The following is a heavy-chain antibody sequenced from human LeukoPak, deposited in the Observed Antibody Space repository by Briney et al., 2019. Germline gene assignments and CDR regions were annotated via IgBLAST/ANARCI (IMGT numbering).Heavy chain of an antibody. Sequence: GGSLRLSCAASGFTFSDYYMSWIRQAPGKGLEWVSYISSSGSTIYYADSVKGRFTISRDNAKNSLYLQMNSLRAEDTAVYYCARGPTYYDILTGYYRQHYFDYWGQGTLVTVSS. V-gene: IGHV3-11*04. CDR3: ARGPTYYDILTGYYRQHYFDY. CDR1: GFTFSDYY. CDR2: ISSSGSTI. J-gene: IGHJ4*02. D-gene: IGHD3-9*01.